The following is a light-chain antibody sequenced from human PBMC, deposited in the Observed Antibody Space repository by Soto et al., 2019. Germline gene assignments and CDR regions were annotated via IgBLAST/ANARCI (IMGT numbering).Light chain of an antibody. J-gene: IGKJ1*01. Sequence: EIVMTQSPATLSVSPGERVTLSCRASQSVSSNFAWYQQKPGQAPRLLIFGTSTRATGIPARFSGSGSGTEFTLSISSLQSEDFAVYYCQQYNNWPPTFGQGTKVEIK. V-gene: IGKV3-15*01. CDR3: QQYNNWPPT. CDR2: GTS. CDR1: QSVSSN.